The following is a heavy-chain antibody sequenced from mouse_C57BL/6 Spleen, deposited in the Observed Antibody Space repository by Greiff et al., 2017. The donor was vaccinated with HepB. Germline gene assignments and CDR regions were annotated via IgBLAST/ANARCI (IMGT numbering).Heavy chain of an antibody. D-gene: IGHD1-1*01. V-gene: IGHV3-6*01. Sequence: EVQLVESGPGLVKPSQSLSLTCSVTGYSITSGYYWNWIRQFPGNKLEWMGYISYDGSNNYNPSLKNRISITRDTSKNQFFLKLNSVTTEDTATYYCARDPLRDYFDYWGQGTTLTVSS. CDR3: ARDPLRDYFDY. CDR2: ISYDGSN. J-gene: IGHJ2*01. CDR1: GYSITSGYY.